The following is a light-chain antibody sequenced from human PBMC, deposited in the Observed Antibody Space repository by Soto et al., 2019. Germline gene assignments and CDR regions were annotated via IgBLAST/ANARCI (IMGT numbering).Light chain of an antibody. CDR2: ASS. V-gene: IGKV1-27*01. J-gene: IGKJ1*01. CDR3: QKYNSAPTWT. Sequence: DIQMTQSPSSLSASVGDRVTITYRASQGTSNYLAWYQQKPGKVPKLLIYASSTLQSGVPSRFRGSGSGTYFTLTINSLQPEDVATYYCQKYNSAPTWTFGQGTKGEIK. CDR1: QGTSNY.